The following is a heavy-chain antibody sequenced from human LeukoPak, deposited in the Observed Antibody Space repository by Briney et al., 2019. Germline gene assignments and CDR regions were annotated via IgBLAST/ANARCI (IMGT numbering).Heavy chain of an antibody. D-gene: IGHD3-10*01. CDR1: GFTFSRYW. V-gene: IGHV3-7*01. CDR3: ASERYYYGSGSYGGY. CDR2: IKQDGREK. J-gene: IGHJ4*02. Sequence: GGSLRLSCAACGFTFSRYWMSWVRQAPGKGVEWVANIKQDGREKYYVDSVKGRFTISRDNAKTSLYLQMNSLRAEDTAVYYCASERYYYGSGSYGGYWGQGTLVTVSS.